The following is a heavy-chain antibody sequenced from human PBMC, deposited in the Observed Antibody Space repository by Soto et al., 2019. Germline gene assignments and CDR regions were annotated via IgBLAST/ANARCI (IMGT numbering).Heavy chain of an antibody. J-gene: IGHJ4*02. CDR1: GGSISSGSYY. V-gene: IGHV4-31*03. CDR3: ARVNIINMIVIVLGS. Sequence: SLPCTVSGGSISSGSYYWSWSRQRTGQGLEWIGYISYSGSTYYNPSLKSRLTISADTSKNQFALKLSSVTAADTAVYYCARVNIINMIVIVLGSGVQGTLVTVSS. CDR2: ISYSGST. D-gene: IGHD3-22*01.